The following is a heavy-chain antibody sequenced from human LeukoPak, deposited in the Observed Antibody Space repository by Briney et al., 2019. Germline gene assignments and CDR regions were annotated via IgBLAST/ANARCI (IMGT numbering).Heavy chain of an antibody. CDR1: GFTFSSYW. V-gene: IGHV3-74*01. D-gene: IGHD6-13*01. Sequence: GGSLRLSCAASGFTFSSYWMHWVRQAPGKGLVWVSRINSDGSSTSYADSVKGRLTISRDNAKNTLYLQMNSLRAEDTAVYYCARDFGYSSSWLCCGMDVWGQGTTVTVSS. CDR3: ARDFGYSSSWLCCGMDV. J-gene: IGHJ6*02. CDR2: INSDGSST.